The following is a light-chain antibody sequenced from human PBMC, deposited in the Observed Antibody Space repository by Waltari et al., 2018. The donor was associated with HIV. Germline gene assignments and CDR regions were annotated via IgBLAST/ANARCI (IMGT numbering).Light chain of an antibody. CDR1: KLGDKY. J-gene: IGLJ2*01. Sequence: SYEPTQPPSVSVSPGQTAIITCSGDKLGDKYASWYQKRPGQSPVLVIYEDVKRPSGIPGRFSGSNSGNTATLTISGTQAMDESDYYCQAWDSHNVIFGGGTKLTVL. CDR2: EDV. CDR3: QAWDSHNVI. V-gene: IGLV3-1*01.